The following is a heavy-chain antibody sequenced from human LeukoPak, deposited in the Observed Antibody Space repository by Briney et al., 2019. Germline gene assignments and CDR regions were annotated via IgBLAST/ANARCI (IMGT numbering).Heavy chain of an antibody. CDR1: GFTFSSYS. CDR3: ARDGYGHYYYGMDV. V-gene: IGHV3-21*01. CDR2: ISSSSSYK. D-gene: IGHD4-17*01. Sequence: GGSLRLSCAASGFTFSSYSMNWVRQAPGKGLEWVSSISSSSSYKYYADSVKGRFTISRDNAKNSLYLQMNSLKAEDTAVYYCARDGYGHYYYGMDVWGQGTTVTVSS. J-gene: IGHJ6*02.